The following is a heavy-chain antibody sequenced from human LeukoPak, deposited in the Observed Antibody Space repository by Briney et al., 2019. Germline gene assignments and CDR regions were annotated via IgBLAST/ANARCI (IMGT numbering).Heavy chain of an antibody. V-gene: IGHV3-23*01. CDR2: ISSSGSSS. J-gene: IGHJ5*02. Sequence: GGSLRLSCAASGFTFSSYAMNWVRQAPGKGLEWVSVISSSGSSSYYADSVRGRFSISRDKSKNSLYLQMNSLRAGDTAVYYCAKAGGWFGELLQTSADNWFDPWGQGTLVTVSS. CDR3: AKAGGWFGELLQTSADNWFDP. D-gene: IGHD3-10*01. CDR1: GFTFSSYA.